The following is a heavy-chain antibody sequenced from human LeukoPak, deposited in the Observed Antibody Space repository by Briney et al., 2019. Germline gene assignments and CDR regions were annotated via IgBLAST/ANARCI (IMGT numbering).Heavy chain of an antibody. V-gene: IGHV6-1*01. D-gene: IGHD3-22*01. CDR3: ARAAGQAGSGDYWYLDV. J-gene: IGHJ6*03. CDR2: TYYRRSKWHY. Sequence: SQTLSLTCAISGDSVSTNSAAWNWIRLSPSRGLEWLGRTYYRRSKWHYDYALSVKSQITISSDTSKNQFSLHLNSVTPEDTAVYYCARAAGQAGSGDYWYLDVWGKGTTVTVSS. CDR1: GDSVSTNSAA.